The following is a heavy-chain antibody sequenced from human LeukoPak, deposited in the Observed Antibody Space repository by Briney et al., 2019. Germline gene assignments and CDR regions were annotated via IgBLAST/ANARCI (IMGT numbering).Heavy chain of an antibody. CDR2: INPNSGGT. CDR1: GYTFTGYY. D-gene: IGHD1-26*01. J-gene: IGHJ6*03. CDR3: ARGELPHYYYYYYMDV. V-gene: IGHV1-2*02. Sequence: SVKVCCKASGYTFTGYYMHWVRQAPGQGLEWRGWINPNSGGTNYAQKFQGRVTMTRDTSISTAYLEVSRLRSDDTAVYYCARGELPHYYYYYYMDVWGKGTTVTVSS.